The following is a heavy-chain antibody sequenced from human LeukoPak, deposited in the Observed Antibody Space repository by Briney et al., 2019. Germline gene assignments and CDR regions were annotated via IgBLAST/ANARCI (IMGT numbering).Heavy chain of an antibody. D-gene: IGHD3-9*01. CDR1: GFTFSNYA. Sequence: GGSLRLSCVASGFTFSNYAVSWVRQAPGKGLEWVSAITGSGTNRYYADSLKGRFTTSRDNSKNTVFLQMNSLRHEDTAIYYCVIWGDYDVLTGYYVPDYWGQGTLVTVAS. CDR2: ITGSGTNR. J-gene: IGHJ4*02. V-gene: IGHV3-23*01. CDR3: VIWGDYDVLTGYYVPDY.